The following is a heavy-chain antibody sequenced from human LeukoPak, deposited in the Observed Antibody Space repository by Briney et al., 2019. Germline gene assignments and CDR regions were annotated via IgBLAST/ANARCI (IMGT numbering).Heavy chain of an antibody. CDR1: GYTFTSYD. J-gene: IGHJ5*02. V-gene: IGHV1-8*01. Sequence: ASVKVSCKASGYTFTSYDINWVRQATGQGLEWMGWMNPNSGNTGYAEKFQGRVTMTRNTSISTAYMELSSLRSEDTAVYYCARAGDSGSLFDPWGQGTLVTVSS. D-gene: IGHD1-26*01. CDR3: ARAGDSGSLFDP. CDR2: MNPNSGNT.